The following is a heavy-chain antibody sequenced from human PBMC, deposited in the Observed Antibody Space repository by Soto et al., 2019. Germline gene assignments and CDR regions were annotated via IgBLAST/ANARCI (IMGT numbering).Heavy chain of an antibody. CDR2: IYYSGST. V-gene: IGHV4-31*03. CDR1: GGSISSGGYY. J-gene: IGHJ6*02. Sequence: TLSLTCTVSGGSISSGGYYWSWIRQHPGKGLEWIGYIYYSGSTYYNPSLKSRVTISVDTSKNQFSLKLSSVTAADTAVYYCARGRHILTGYYRDLNYGMDFWGQGSSVTGSS. D-gene: IGHD3-9*01. CDR3: ARGRHILTGYYRDLNYGMDF.